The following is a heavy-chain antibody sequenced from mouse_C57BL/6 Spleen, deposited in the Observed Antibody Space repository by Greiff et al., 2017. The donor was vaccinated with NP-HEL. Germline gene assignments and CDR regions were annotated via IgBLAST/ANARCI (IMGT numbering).Heavy chain of an antibody. D-gene: IGHD1-1*01. Sequence: QVQLQQFGAELVRPGSSVKLSCKASGYTFTSYWMHWVKQRPIQGLEWIGNIDPSDSETHYNQKFKDKATLTVDKSSSTAYMQLSSLTSEDSAVYYCARSEGRGPYAMDYWGQGTSVTVSS. CDR1: GYTFTSYW. CDR2: IDPSDSET. CDR3: ARSEGRGPYAMDY. J-gene: IGHJ4*01. V-gene: IGHV1-52*01.